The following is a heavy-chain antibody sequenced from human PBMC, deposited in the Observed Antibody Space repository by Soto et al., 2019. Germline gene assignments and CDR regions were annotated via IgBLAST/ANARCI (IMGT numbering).Heavy chain of an antibody. CDR3: TRSKPGTTSSDY. V-gene: IGHV3-72*01. D-gene: IGHD1-7*01. Sequence: GGSLRLSCAGSGFSFSDYYIAWVRQAPGKGLEWVGRSRDKGNSYSTDYAAPVKGRFTVSRDASKNSLYLQMNSLKTEDTALYYCTRSKPGTTSSDYWGQGT. CDR1: GFSFSDYY. CDR2: SRDKGNSYST. J-gene: IGHJ4*02.